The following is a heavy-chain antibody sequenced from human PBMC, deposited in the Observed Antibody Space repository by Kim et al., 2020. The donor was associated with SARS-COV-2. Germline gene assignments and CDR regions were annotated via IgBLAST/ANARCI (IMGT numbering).Heavy chain of an antibody. CDR2: ISRSSATM. Sequence: GGSLRLSCAASGFTFGSHGMNWVRQASGKGLEWVSYISRSSATMYYADSVKGRFTISRDNAKNSLYLQMNSLRVEDTAVYYCARDLALDITMVRGYDYWGQGTLVTVSS. D-gene: IGHD3-10*01. CDR3: ARDLALDITMVRGYDY. V-gene: IGHV3-48*04. J-gene: IGHJ4*02. CDR1: GFTFGSHG.